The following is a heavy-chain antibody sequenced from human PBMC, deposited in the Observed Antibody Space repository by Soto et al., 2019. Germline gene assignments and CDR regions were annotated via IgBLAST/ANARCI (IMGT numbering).Heavy chain of an antibody. CDR3: ASTASVHTATPIGY. CDR2: INHSGST. V-gene: IGHV4-34*01. J-gene: IGHJ4*02. D-gene: IGHD5-18*01. Sequence: PSETLSLTCAVYGGSFSCYYWSWIRQPPGKGLEWIGEINHSGSTNYNPSLKSRVTISVDTSKNQFSLKLSSVTAADTAVYYCASTASVHTATPIGYWGQGTLVTVSS. CDR1: GGSFSCYY.